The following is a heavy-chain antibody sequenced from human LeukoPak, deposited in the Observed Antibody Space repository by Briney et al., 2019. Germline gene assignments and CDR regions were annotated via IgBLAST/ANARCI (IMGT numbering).Heavy chain of an antibody. CDR1: GFTVSSNY. CDR2: ISGGDIST. D-gene: IGHD2-15*01. CDR3: AKSGLNRFDY. J-gene: IGHJ4*02. Sequence: PGGSLRLSCAASGFTVSSNYMSWVRQAPGKGLEWVSTISGGDISTYYADSVKGRFTISRDNSKNTLYLQMNSLRAEDTAIYYCAKSGLNRFDYWGQGTLVTVSS. V-gene: IGHV3-23*01.